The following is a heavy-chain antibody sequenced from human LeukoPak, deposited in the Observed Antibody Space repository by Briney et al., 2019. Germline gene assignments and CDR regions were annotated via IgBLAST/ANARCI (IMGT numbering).Heavy chain of an antibody. D-gene: IGHD2-21*02. V-gene: IGHV3-43*02. CDR3: AKVFWAGAYCGGDCFAAFDI. CDR2: ISGDGGST. J-gene: IGHJ3*02. CDR1: GFTFDDYA. Sequence: PGGSLRLSCAASGFTFDDYAMHWVRQAPGKGLEWVSLISGDGGSTYYADSVKGRSTISRDNSKNSLYLQMNSLRTEDTALYYCAKVFWAGAYCGGDCFAAFDIWGQGTMATVSS.